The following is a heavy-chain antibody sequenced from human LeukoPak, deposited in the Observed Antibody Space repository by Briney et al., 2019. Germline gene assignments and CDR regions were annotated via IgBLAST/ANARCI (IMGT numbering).Heavy chain of an antibody. CDR2: IIPIFGTA. V-gene: IGHV1-69*13. Sequence: SVKVSCKASGGTFSSYAISWVRQAPGQGLEWMGGIIPIFGTANYAQKFQGRVTITADESTSTAYMELSSLRSEDTAVYYCASDLGTYTAMAPGDYYYGMDVWGQGTTVTVSS. CDR3: ASDLGTYTAMAPGDYYYGMDV. J-gene: IGHJ6*02. CDR1: GGTFSSYA. D-gene: IGHD5-18*01.